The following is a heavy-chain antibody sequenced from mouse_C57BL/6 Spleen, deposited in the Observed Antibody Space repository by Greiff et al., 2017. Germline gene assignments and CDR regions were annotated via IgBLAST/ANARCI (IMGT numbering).Heavy chain of an antibody. CDR1: GFTFSSYA. Sequence: DVKLVESGGGLVKPGGSLKLSCAASGFTFSSYAMSWVRQTPEKRLEWVATISDGGSYTYYPDNVKGRFTISRDNAKNNLYLQMSHLRSEDTAMYYCAREDGWGQGTTLTVSS. CDR3: AREDG. J-gene: IGHJ2*01. V-gene: IGHV5-4*01. CDR2: ISDGGSYT.